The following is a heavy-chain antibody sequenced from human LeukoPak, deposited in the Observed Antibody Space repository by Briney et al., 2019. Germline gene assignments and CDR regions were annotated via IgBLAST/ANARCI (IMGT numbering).Heavy chain of an antibody. CDR1: GFTFSSYG. V-gene: IGHV3-30*18. CDR2: ISYDGSNK. D-gene: IGHD6-13*01. J-gene: IGHJ4*02. CDR3: ANDPSSRWFFFDY. Sequence: GGSLRLSCAASGFTFSSYGVHWVRQAPGKGLEWVAVISYDGSNKYYADSVKGRFTISRDNSKNTLYLQLNSLRAEDTAVYYCANDPSSRWFFFDYWGQGTLVTVSS.